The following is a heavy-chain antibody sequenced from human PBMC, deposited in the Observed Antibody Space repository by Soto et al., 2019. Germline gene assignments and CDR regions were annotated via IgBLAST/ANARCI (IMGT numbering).Heavy chain of an antibody. J-gene: IGHJ6*03. CDR2: MNPNSGNT. CDR3: ARGIGEAVTQGDYYYYMDV. V-gene: IGHV1-8*01. D-gene: IGHD3-10*01. CDR1: GYTFTSYD. Sequence: GASVKVSCKASGYTFTSYDINWVRQATGQGLEWMGWMNPNSGNTGYAQKFQGRVTMTRNTSISTAYMELSSLRSEDTAVYYCARGIGEAVTQGDYYYYMDVWRKGTTVTVSS.